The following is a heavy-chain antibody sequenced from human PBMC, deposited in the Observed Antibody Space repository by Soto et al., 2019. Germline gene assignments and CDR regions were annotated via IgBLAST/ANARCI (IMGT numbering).Heavy chain of an antibody. CDR1: GGSFSGYY. CDR2: INHSGST. CDR3: ARGYGSGRISDIVVVVAAPSDAFDT. J-gene: IGHJ3*02. V-gene: IGHV4-34*01. D-gene: IGHD2-15*01. Sequence: SETLSLTCAVYGGSFSGYYWSWIRQPPGKGLEWIGEINHSGSTNYNPSLKSRVTISVDTSKNQFSLKLSSVTAADTAVYYCARGYGSGRISDIVVVVAAPSDAFDTWGQGTMVTVSS.